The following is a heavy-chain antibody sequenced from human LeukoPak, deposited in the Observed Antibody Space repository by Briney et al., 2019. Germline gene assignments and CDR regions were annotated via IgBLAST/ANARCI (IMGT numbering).Heavy chain of an antibody. V-gene: IGHV5-51*01. D-gene: IGHD6-13*01. CDR1: GYSFTSYW. CDR3: ARLVVRAAAALYYFDY. J-gene: IGHJ4*02. Sequence: GESLKISCKGSGYSFTSYWIGWVRQMPGKGLEWMGIIYPGDSDIRYSPSFQGQVTISADKSISTAYLQWSSLKASDTAMYYCARLVVRAAAALYYFDYWGQGTLVTVSS. CDR2: IYPGDSDI.